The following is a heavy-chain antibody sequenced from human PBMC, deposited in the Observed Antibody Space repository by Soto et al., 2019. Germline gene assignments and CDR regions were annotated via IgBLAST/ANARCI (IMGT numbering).Heavy chain of an antibody. CDR1: GGSISSGGYY. CDR3: ARGQTTTTVTHNYFDY. D-gene: IGHD4-17*01. J-gene: IGHJ4*02. Sequence: SETLSLTCTVSGGSISSGGYYWSWIRQHPGKGLEWIGYIYYSGSTYYNPSLKSRVTISVDTSKNQFSLKLSSVTAADTAVYYCARGQTTTTVTHNYFDYWGQGTLVTVSS. CDR2: IYYSGST. V-gene: IGHV4-31*03.